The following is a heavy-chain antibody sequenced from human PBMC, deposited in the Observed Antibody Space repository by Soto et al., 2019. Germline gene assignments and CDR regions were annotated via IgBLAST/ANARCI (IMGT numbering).Heavy chain of an antibody. J-gene: IGHJ4*02. CDR3: AGRSGSSDY. CDR2: ISWNSGSI. V-gene: IGHV3-9*01. D-gene: IGHD3-10*01. CDR1: GFTFDDYA. Sequence: EVQLVESGGGLVQPGRSLRLSCAASGFTFDDYAMHWVRQAPGKGLEWVSGISWNSGSIGYADSVKGRFTISRDNAKNTLYLQMDSLRAEDTAVYYCAGRSGSSDYWGRGTLVTVSS.